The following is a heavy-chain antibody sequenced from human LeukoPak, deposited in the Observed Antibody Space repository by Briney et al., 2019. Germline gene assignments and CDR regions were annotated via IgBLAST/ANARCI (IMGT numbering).Heavy chain of an antibody. D-gene: IGHD6-19*01. J-gene: IGHJ4*02. CDR2: ISGSGGST. CDR1: GFTFSSYA. CDR3: AKDDGQWLYAFDY. V-gene: IGHV3-23*01. Sequence: GGSLRLSCAASGFTFSSYAMSWVRQAPGKGLEWVSAISGSGGSTYYADSVKGRFTISRDNSKNSLYLQMNSLRAEDTAVYYCAKDDGQWLYAFDYWGQGTLVTVSS.